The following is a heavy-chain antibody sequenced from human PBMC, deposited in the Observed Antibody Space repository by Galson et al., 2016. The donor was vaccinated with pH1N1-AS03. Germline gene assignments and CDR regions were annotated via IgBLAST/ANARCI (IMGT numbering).Heavy chain of an antibody. D-gene: IGHD5-12*01. V-gene: IGHV3-48*02. CDR2: IGKGSGII. Sequence: SLRLSCAASGFTFSSYRMNWVRHAPGKGLEWVSYIGKGSGIIYYADSVRGRFTISRDDVNNSLYLQMHRLRDEDTAVYYCAREYNGHDPRYLYGMDVWGQGTTVIVSS. J-gene: IGHJ6*02. CDR3: AREYNGHDPRYLYGMDV. CDR1: GFTFSSYR.